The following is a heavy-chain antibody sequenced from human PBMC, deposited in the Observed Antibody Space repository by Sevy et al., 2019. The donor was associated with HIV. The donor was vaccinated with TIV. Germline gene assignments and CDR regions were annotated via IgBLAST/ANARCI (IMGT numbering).Heavy chain of an antibody. CDR3: VRSRIRDNGMDV. Sequence: SGPTLVKPTQTLTLTCTFSGFSLSTAGVGVGWIRQPPGKALECLALIYWDEDERYRTSLRSRLTINKDTSNNQVVLTMTNMDPVDTATYYCVRSRIRDNGMDVWGQGTTVTVSS. J-gene: IGHJ6*02. CDR2: IYWDEDE. V-gene: IGHV2-5*02. CDR1: GFSLSTAGVG.